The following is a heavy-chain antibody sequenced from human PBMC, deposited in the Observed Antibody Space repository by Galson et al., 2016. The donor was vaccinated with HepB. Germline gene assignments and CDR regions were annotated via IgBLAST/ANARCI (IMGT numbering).Heavy chain of an antibody. CDR2: IYYTGST. J-gene: IGHJ6*02. V-gene: IGHV4-39*01. D-gene: IGHD6-13*01. CDR3: ARAAGHEYYFYGMEV. Sequence: ETLSLTCTVSGGSISSSGYHWGWIRQPPGKGLEWIGNIYYTGSTYYNPSLESRLSMSVDTSKNQFALTLTSVTAADTAVYYCARAAGHEYYFYGMEVWGPGTPVTVSS. CDR1: GGSISSSGYH.